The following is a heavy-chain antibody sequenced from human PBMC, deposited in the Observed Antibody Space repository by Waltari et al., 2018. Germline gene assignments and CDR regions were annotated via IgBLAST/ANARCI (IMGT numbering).Heavy chain of an antibody. Sequence: QVQLVQSGAEVKKPGSSVKVSCKASGGTFSSYTISWVRPAPGQGREWMGRIIPILGIANYAQKFQGRVTITADKSTSTAYMELSSLRSEDTAVYYCARGLGNSGYDFFDYWGQGTLVTVSS. CDR2: IIPILGIA. D-gene: IGHD5-12*01. V-gene: IGHV1-69*02. CDR3: ARGLGNSGYDFFDY. CDR1: GGTFSSYT. J-gene: IGHJ4*02.